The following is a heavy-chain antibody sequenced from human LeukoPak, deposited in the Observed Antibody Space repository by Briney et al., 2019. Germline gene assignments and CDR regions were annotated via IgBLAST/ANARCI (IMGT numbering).Heavy chain of an antibody. CDR2: ISYDGSDK. Sequence: AGGSLRLSCAASGFTFSSYGMTWVRQAPGKGLEWVALISYDGSDKYYADSVKGRFTISRDNSKNTLYLQMNSLRADDTAVYYCVKQSGYRGYDFFDYWGQGALVTVSS. V-gene: IGHV3-30*18. D-gene: IGHD5-12*01. CDR3: VKQSGYRGYDFFDY. CDR1: GFTFSSYG. J-gene: IGHJ4*02.